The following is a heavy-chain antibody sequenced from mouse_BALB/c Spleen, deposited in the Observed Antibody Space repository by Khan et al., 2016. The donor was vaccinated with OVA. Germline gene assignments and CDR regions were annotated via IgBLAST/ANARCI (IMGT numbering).Heavy chain of an antibody. Sequence: EVQLVETGPGLVKPSQSLSLTCTVTGYSITSDYAWNWIRQFPGNTLEWMGYISYSGSTNYNPSLKRRISITRDTSKNQFILQLNSVTTEDTATYYFARDGSRYNYAMDYWGQGTSVTVSS. CDR1: GYSITSDYA. D-gene: IGHD2-3*01. CDR2: ISYSGST. J-gene: IGHJ4*01. V-gene: IGHV3-2*02. CDR3: ARDGSRYNYAMDY.